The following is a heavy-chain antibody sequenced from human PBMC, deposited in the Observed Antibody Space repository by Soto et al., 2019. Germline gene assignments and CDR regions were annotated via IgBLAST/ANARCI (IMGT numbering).Heavy chain of an antibody. V-gene: IGHV3-11*01. CDR1: GFTFSDYY. CDR3: ARDPGGYCSTTSCYTHYYGMDV. CDR2: ISSSGITI. J-gene: IGHJ6*02. D-gene: IGHD2-2*02. Sequence: QVQLVESGGGLVKPGGSLRLSCAASGFTFSDYYMSWIRQAPGKGLEWVSYISSSGITIYYADSVKSRFTISRDNAKNSLYLQMNSLRAEDTAVYYCARDPGGYCSTTSCYTHYYGMDVWGQGTTVTVSS.